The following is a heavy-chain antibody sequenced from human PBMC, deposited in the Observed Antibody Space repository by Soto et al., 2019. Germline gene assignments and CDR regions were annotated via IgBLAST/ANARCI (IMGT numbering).Heavy chain of an antibody. J-gene: IGHJ6*02. V-gene: IGHV1-18*01. CDR2: ISPYTGNT. CDR3: VMVDNYVTPTPQDV. Sequence: QVQLVQSGDEVKKPGASVKVSCKASGYIFVNYGIAWVRQAPAQGLEWMGWISPYTGNTHSARKVQGSLTMTTDTSTSTAYMDLGSLTSDDTAVYYCVMVDNYVTPTPQDVWGQGTTVTVSS. CDR1: GYIFVNYG. D-gene: IGHD3-16*01.